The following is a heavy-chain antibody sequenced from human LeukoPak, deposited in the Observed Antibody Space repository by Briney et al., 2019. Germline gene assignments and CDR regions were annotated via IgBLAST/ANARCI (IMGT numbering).Heavy chain of an antibody. CDR2: IWYDGSNK. CDR3: AKDSAGFLGPLVDYYYYMDV. Sequence: GGSLRLSCAASGFTFSSYGMHWVRQAPGKGLEWVAVIWYDGSNKYYADSVKGRFTISRDNSKNTLYLQMNSLRAEDTAVYYCAKDSAGFLGPLVDYYYYMDVWGKGTTVTVSS. CDR1: GFTFSSYG. D-gene: IGHD3-3*01. V-gene: IGHV3-33*06. J-gene: IGHJ6*03.